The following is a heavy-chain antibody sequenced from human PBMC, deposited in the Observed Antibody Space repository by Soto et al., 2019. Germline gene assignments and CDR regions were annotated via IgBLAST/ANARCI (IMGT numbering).Heavy chain of an antibody. D-gene: IGHD2-2*01. CDR3: ARDREGDCSSTSCYEYYFDY. V-gene: IGHV1-46*03. Sequence: QVQLVQSGAEVKKPGASVKVSCKASGYTFTSYYMHWMRQAPGQGLEWMGIINPSGGSTSYAQKFQGRVTMTRDTSTSTVYMELSSLRSEDTAVYYCARDREGDCSSTSCYEYYFDYWGQGTLVTVSS. CDR1: GYTFTSYY. CDR2: INPSGGST. J-gene: IGHJ4*02.